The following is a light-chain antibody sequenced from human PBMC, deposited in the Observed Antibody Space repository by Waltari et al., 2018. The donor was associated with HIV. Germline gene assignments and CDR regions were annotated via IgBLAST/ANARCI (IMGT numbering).Light chain of an antibody. Sequence: DSVLTQSPPTLPVTPGEQASISCRSRQSLLHRDGKNYLDWYLQKPGQSPQLLIYFGSNRASGVPDRFSGSGSGTDFALKISRVEAKDVGVYYCMQTLQTPRTFGPGTKVEI. CDR1: QSLLHRDGKNY. V-gene: IGKV2-28*01. CDR3: MQTLQTPRT. J-gene: IGKJ1*01. CDR2: FGS.